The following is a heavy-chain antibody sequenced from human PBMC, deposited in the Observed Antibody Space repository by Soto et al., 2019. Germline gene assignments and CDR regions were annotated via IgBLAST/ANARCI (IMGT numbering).Heavy chain of an antibody. V-gene: IGHV3-23*01. D-gene: IGHD6-13*01. CDR2: ITGTDGTT. J-gene: IGHJ4*02. CDR1: GFTFSSYG. Sequence: PGGSLRLSCAASGFTFSSYGMSWVRQAPGKGLEWVSAITGTDGTTYYADSVKGRFTISRDNSKNTLYLQMNSLRAEDTAVYYCAREGYSSSWYVRYFDYWGQGTLVTVSS. CDR3: AREGYSSSWYVRYFDY.